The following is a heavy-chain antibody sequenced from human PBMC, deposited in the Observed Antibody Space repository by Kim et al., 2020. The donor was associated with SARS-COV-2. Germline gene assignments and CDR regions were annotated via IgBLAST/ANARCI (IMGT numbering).Heavy chain of an antibody. J-gene: IGHJ4*02. CDR1: GASISSGGYY. D-gene: IGHD1-26*01. CDR2: IYYSGST. CDR3: AREVSVGATDY. V-gene: IGHV4-31*03. Sequence: SETLSLTCTVSGASISSGGYYWSWIRQHPGKGLEWIGYIYYSGSTYYNPSLKSRVTISVDTSKNQFSLKLSSVTAADTAVYYCAREVSVGATDYWGQGTLVTVSS.